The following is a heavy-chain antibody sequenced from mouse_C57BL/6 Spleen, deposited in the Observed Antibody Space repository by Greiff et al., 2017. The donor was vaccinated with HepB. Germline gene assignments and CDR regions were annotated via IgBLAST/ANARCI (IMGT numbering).Heavy chain of an antibody. CDR3: TEGYIYDGYFWFAY. V-gene: IGHV6-3*01. Sequence: DVMLVESGGGLVQPGGSMKLSCVASGFTFSNYWMNWVRQSPEKGLEWVAQIRLKSDNYATHYAESVKGRFTISRDDSKSSVYLQMNNLRAEDTGIYYCTEGYIYDGYFWFAYWGQGTLVTVSA. CDR1: GFTFSNYW. J-gene: IGHJ3*01. CDR2: IRLKSDNYAT. D-gene: IGHD2-3*01.